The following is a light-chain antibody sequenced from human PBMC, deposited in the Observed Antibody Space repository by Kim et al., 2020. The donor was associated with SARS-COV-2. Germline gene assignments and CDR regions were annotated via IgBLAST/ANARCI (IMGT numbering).Light chain of an antibody. CDR3: QQNNSYPS. V-gene: IGKV1-8*01. CDR1: QVILIY. CDR2: AAS. J-gene: IGKJ1*01. Sequence: SSANRVTISRRSSQVILIYLAWYQQNPGKAPTPLYYAASSLQSGAPSRFSAGGSGPDFTFSISCLQSEDFTSYYRQQNNSYPSFGQGTKVDI.